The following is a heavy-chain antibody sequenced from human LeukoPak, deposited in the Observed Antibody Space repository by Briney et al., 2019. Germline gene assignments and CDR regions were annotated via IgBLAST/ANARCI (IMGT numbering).Heavy chain of an antibody. V-gene: IGHV1-18*01. Sequence: GASVKVSCKASGYTFTSYGIGWVRQAPGQGLEWMGWISAYNGNTNYAQKLQGRVTMTTDTSTSTAYMELRSLRSDDTAVYYCATRPDYGSGSYSSGNYWGQGTLVTVSS. CDR2: ISAYNGNT. CDR1: GYTFTSYG. CDR3: ATRPDYGSGSYSSGNY. D-gene: IGHD3-10*01. J-gene: IGHJ4*02.